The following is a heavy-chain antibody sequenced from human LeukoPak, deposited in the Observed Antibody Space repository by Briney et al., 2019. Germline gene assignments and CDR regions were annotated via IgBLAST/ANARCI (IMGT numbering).Heavy chain of an antibody. V-gene: IGHV1-2*02. CDR1: GYTFTDYY. Sequence: ASVKVSCKASGYTFTDYYMHWVRQAPGQGLEWMGCINPNSGGTNYAQKFQGRVTMTRDTSITTAYMELSSLRSDDTAVYYCASEYNWNDNWGQGTLVTVSS. CDR3: ASEYNWNDN. CDR2: INPNSGGT. J-gene: IGHJ5*02.